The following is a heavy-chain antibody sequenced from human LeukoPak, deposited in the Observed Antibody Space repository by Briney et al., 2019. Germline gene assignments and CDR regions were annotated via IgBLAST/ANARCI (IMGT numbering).Heavy chain of an antibody. CDR1: GGSVSSGSFH. D-gene: IGHD6-6*01. V-gene: IGHV4-61*01. CDR2: MYSSGGT. Sequence: SETLSLTCTVSGGSVSSGSFHWRWIRQPPGKGLEWIGNMYSSGGTKYNPSLKSRVTISLDASKNQFSLRLSSVTAADTAVYYCARVDSSYFDCWGQGTLVTVSS. J-gene: IGHJ4*02. CDR3: ARVDSSYFDC.